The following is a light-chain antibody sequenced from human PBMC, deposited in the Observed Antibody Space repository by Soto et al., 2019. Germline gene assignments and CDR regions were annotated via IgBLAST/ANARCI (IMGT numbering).Light chain of an antibody. CDR1: SSNIGAGYD. Sequence: QAVVTQPPSVSGAPGQRVTISCTGSSSNIGAGYDVHWYQQLPGTAPKLLLYNDNNRPSGVTDRISGSKSGTSASLAITGLQAEDEADYYCQSYDSSLSGYVFGTGTKLTVL. J-gene: IGLJ1*01. CDR3: QSYDSSLSGYV. V-gene: IGLV1-40*01. CDR2: NDN.